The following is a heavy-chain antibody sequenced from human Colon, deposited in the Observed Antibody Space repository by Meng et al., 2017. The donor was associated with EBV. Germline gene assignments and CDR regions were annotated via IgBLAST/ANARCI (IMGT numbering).Heavy chain of an antibody. CDR2: IYYRGST. J-gene: IGHJ4*02. Sequence: LQGSGPGRWKPSGTLSLTGTLSGGSITSTSSYWGWVRQPPGKGLEWIGSIYYRGSTNYNPSLKSRISMSVDMSKNQFSLKVNSVTAADTAIYYCVISSHNWGQGTLVTVSS. D-gene: IGHD3-3*02. CDR3: VISSHN. V-gene: IGHV4-39*07. CDR1: GGSITSTSSY.